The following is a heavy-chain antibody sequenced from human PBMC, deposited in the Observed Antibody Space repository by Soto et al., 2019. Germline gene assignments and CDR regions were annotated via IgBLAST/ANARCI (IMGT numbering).Heavy chain of an antibody. D-gene: IGHD3-10*01. CDR2: TYYRSKWYN. CDR1: GASVSSNSAA. Sequence: SPTLSLTCAIPGASVSSNSAAWYWIRQSPSRGLEWLGRTYYRSKWYNDYAVSVKSRITINPDTSKNQFSLQPNSVTPEDKAGYYCARDRQGSTRVRGNYYIHGMDVWAQGTMVTVSS. V-gene: IGHV6-1*01. J-gene: IGHJ6*01. CDR3: ARDRQGSTRVRGNYYIHGMDV.